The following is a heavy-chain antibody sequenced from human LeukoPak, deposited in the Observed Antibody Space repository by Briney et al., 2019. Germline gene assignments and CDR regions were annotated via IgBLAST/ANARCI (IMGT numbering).Heavy chain of an antibody. Sequence: SETLSLTCTVSGGSISSYYWSWIWHPAEQGLNWIRRIYTSESTNYTLTIKSRVTMSVDTSKNHFSLNLSSVAAADTAVYYCARDFYHYYDSWGQGTMVTVSS. CDR3: ARDFYHYYDS. CDR2: IYTSEST. V-gene: IGHV4-4*07. D-gene: IGHD3-22*01. J-gene: IGHJ3*01. CDR1: GGSISSYY.